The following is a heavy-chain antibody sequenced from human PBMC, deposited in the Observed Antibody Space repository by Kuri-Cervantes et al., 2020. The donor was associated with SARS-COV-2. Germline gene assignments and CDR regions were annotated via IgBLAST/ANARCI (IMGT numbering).Heavy chain of an antibody. D-gene: IGHD2-15*01. CDR3: ARLSCSGGSCLWAFDI. CDR2: IYHSGST. J-gene: IGHJ3*02. V-gene: IGHV4-4*02. Sequence: SETLSLTCAVSGGSISSSNWWSWVRQPPGKGLEWIGEIYHSGSTNYNPSLKSRVTISVDTSKNQFSLKLSSVTAADTAVYYCARLSCSGGSCLWAFDIWGQGTMVTVSS. CDR1: GGSISSSNW.